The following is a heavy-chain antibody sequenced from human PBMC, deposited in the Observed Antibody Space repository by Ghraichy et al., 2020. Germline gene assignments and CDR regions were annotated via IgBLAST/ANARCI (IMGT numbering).Heavy chain of an antibody. Sequence: LTCAVSGGSISSSNWWSWVRQPPEKGLEWIGEIYHSGSTKYNPSLKSRVTMSVDKSKNQFSLNLSSVTAADTAVYYCAKDVDWGLGYWGQGILVTVSS. D-gene: IGHD7-27*01. CDR3: AKDVDWGLGY. CDR2: IYHSGST. V-gene: IGHV4-4*02. CDR1: GGSISSSNW. J-gene: IGHJ4*02.